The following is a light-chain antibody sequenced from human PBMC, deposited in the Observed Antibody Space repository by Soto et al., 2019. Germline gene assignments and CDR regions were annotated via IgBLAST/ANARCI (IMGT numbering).Light chain of an antibody. CDR2: GAS. Sequence: EIVLTQSPGTLSLSPGERATLSCRASQSITNSYLAWYQQKPGQAPRLLIYGASSRATGIPDRFSGGGSGADFTLTISRLEPEDFAVYYCHQYGSSPGLFTFGPGTKVHIK. CDR1: QSITNSY. CDR3: HQYGSSPGLFT. J-gene: IGKJ3*01. V-gene: IGKV3-20*01.